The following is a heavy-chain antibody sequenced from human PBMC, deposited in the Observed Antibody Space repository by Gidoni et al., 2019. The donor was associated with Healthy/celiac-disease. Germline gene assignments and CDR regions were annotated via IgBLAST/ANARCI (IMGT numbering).Heavy chain of an antibody. CDR1: GGTFSSDA. Sequence: QVQLVESGAEVKKPGYSVKVSCKAAGGTFSSDAISWVRQAPGQGLEWMGGIIPLFGTAHYAQNFPCRVSITAAESTSTAYMALSSLRSEDTALYYCASSPPSRGWPHDAFALWGQGTMVTVSS. J-gene: IGHJ3*01. V-gene: IGHV1-69*01. CDR2: IIPLFGTA. CDR3: ASSPPSRGWPHDAFAL. D-gene: IGHD6-19*01.